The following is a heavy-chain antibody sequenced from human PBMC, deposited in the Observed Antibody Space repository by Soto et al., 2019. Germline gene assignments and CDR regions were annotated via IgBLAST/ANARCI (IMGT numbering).Heavy chain of an antibody. CDR1: GFTFSSYG. Sequence: QVQLVESGGGVVQSGRSLRLSCAASGFTFSSYGMHWVRQAPGKGLEWVAVIWYDGSNKYYADSVKGRFTISRDNSKNTLYLQMNSLRAEDTAVYYCASGIAAAGTSPHFDYWGQGTLVTVSS. CDR2: IWYDGSNK. J-gene: IGHJ4*02. D-gene: IGHD6-13*01. CDR3: ASGIAAAGTSPHFDY. V-gene: IGHV3-33*01.